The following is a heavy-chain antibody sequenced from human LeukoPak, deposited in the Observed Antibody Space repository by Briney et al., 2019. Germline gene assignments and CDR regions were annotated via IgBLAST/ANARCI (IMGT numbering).Heavy chain of an antibody. CDR1: GYTFTNYG. Sequence: ASVKVSCKASGYTFTNYGVSWVRQAPGQGLEWMGWSSPYNGKTNYAQKLQGRVTMTTDTSTSTAYMELRSLRSDDTAMYYCARGLLTFGGVIGGPQALEYFQHWGQGTLVTVSS. J-gene: IGHJ1*01. CDR3: ARGLLTFGGVIGGPQALEYFQH. D-gene: IGHD3-16*02. V-gene: IGHV1-18*01. CDR2: SSPYNGKT.